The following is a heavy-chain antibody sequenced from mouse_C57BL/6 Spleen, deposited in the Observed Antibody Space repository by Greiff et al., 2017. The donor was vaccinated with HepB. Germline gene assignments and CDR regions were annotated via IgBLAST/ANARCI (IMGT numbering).Heavy chain of an antibody. CDR1: GYAFSSYW. Sequence: VMLVESGAELVKPGASVKISCKASGYAFSSYWMNWVKQRPGKGLEWIGQIYPGDGDTNYNGKFKGKATLTADKSSSTAYMQLSSLTSEDSAVYFCARQGAMDYWGQGTSVTVSS. CDR3: ARQGAMDY. V-gene: IGHV1-80*01. J-gene: IGHJ4*01. CDR2: IYPGDGDT.